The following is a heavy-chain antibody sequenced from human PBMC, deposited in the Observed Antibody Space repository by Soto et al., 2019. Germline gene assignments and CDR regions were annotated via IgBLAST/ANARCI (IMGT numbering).Heavy chain of an antibody. V-gene: IGHV3-23*01. D-gene: IGHD3-10*01. Sequence: VGSLRLSCEASGFTFSSDSMSWVRQTPGRGLEWVSTISGDGARTSYADSVRGRFTISRDNSKNTLYLQMNSLRAEDAAVYYCAKVGGWGSPFGPWGQGTLVTVSS. CDR3: AKVGGWGSPFGP. CDR2: ISGDGART. J-gene: IGHJ5*02. CDR1: GFTFSSDS.